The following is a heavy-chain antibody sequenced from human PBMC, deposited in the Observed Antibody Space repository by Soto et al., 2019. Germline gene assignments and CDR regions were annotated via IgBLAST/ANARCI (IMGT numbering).Heavy chain of an antibody. D-gene: IGHD2-21*01. J-gene: IGHJ4*02. CDR1: GGTFSNFV. CDR3: ARAPILVGETTYENYFDY. V-gene: IGHV1-69*13. CDR2: NIPIFGTA. Sequence: SVKVSCKASGGTFSNFVISCVLQSPLRWLEWMGGNIPIFGTANYAQKFQGRVTIIADESTGTTYMELTSLRSEDTAVYYCARAPILVGETTYENYFDYWGQRTLVTISS.